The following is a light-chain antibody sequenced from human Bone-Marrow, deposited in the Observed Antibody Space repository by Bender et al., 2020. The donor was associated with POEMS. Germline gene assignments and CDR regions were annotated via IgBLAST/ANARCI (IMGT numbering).Light chain of an antibody. J-gene: IGLJ2*01. CDR3: CSYAGSYTFV. CDR1: SSDVGSYNY. V-gene: IGLV2-14*01. Sequence: QSALTQPASVSGSPGQSITISCTGTSSDVGSYNYVSWYQQHPGKVPKLMIYEVSNRPSGVSNRFSGSKSGNAASLTISGLRAEDEADYYCCSYAGSYTFVFGGGTKLTVL. CDR2: EVS.